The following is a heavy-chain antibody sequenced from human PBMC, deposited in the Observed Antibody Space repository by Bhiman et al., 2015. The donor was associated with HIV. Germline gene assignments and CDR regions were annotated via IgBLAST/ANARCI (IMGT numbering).Heavy chain of an antibody. CDR3: ARGAPDGYTYLNY. J-gene: IGHJ4*02. D-gene: IGHD5-24*01. CDR2: ISGSSSYI. Sequence: VQLVESGGGVVQPGRSLRVSCAASGFIFSNFAMHWVRLAPGKGLEWVSSISGSSSYIYYADSMKGRFNTSRDNAKNSLYLQMTSLRAEDTAVYYCARGAPDGYTYLNYWGQGTLVTVSS. V-gene: IGHV3-21*01. CDR1: GFIFSNFA.